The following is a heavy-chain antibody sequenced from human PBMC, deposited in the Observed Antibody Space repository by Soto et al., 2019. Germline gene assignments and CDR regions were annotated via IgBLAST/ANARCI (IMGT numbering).Heavy chain of an antibody. CDR1: GYSFTSYW. J-gene: IGHJ4*02. D-gene: IGHD5-18*01. Sequence: XESVKLSWKSSGYSFTSYWISLVLQMPGKGLEWMGRIDPSDSYTNYSPSFQGHVTISADKSISTAYLQWSSLKASDTAMYYCASIKSKAMVMGPLDYWGQGTLVTVSS. CDR2: IDPSDSYT. V-gene: IGHV5-10-1*01. CDR3: ASIKSKAMVMGPLDY.